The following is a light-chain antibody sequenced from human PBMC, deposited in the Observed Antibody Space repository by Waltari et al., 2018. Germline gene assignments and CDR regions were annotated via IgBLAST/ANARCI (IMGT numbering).Light chain of an antibody. V-gene: IGKV3-20*01. CDR1: QSVSRS. CDR2: DAS. J-gene: IGKJ1*01. CDR3: QKYVSLPAT. Sequence: EIVLTQSPGTLSLSPGEGATLSCRASQSVSRSLAWYQQKPGQAPRLLIYDASTRATGIPDRFSGSGSGTDFSLTISILEPEDFAVYYCQKYVSLPATFGQGTTVEIK.